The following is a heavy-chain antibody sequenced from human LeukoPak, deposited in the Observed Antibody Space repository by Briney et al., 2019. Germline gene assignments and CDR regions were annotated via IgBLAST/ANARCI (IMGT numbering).Heavy chain of an antibody. CDR3: ARGTPYGSGYYYTDY. CDR2: ISSSGGTI. CDR1: GFTFSDYY. V-gene: IGHV3-11*01. Sequence: GGSLRLSCAASGFTFSDYYMSWIRQAPGKGLEWVSYISSSGGTIYYADSVKGRFTISRGNAKNSLYLQMNSLRAEDTAVYYCARGTPYGSGYYYTDYWGQGTLVTVSS. J-gene: IGHJ4*02. D-gene: IGHD3-10*01.